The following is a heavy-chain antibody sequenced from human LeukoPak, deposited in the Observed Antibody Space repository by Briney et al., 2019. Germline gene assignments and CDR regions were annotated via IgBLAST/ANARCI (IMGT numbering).Heavy chain of an antibody. CDR3: ATGWDIVVVPAAIPPEDYYYGMDV. J-gene: IGHJ6*02. V-gene: IGHV1-69*06. CDR1: GGTFSSYT. D-gene: IGHD2-2*02. Sequence: SVKVSCKASGGTFSSYTITWVRQAPGQGLEWMGGIIPIFGTTNYAQKFQGRVTMTEDTSTDTAYMELSSLRSEDTAVYYCATGWDIVVVPAAIPPEDYYYGMDVWGQGTTVTVSS. CDR2: IIPIFGTT.